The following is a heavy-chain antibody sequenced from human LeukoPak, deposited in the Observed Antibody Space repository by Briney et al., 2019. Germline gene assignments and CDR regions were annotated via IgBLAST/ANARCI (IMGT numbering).Heavy chain of an antibody. D-gene: IGHD1-7*01. CDR3: GRRDTVFHYPSRRNYFDP. CDR2: INSDGSSI. Sequence: QSGGSLRLSCAASGFTFRSYWMHWVRQGPGTGLVWVSRINSDGSSISYADPVRGRFTISRDNAKNTMYLQMNNLRSEDTGGYYWGRRDTVFHYPSRRNYFDPWGRGTLVTVSS. V-gene: IGHV3-74*01. J-gene: IGHJ5*02. CDR1: GFTFRSYW.